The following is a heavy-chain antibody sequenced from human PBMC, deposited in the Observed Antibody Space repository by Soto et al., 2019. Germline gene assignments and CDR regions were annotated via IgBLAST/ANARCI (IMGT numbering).Heavy chain of an antibody. J-gene: IGHJ4*02. CDR2: IYYSGST. D-gene: IGHD2-8*01. V-gene: IGHV4-59*01. CDR3: ARRYAGNFDY. Sequence: SETLSLTCTVSGGSISNYYWSWIRQPPGKGLEWIGYIYYSGSTNYNPSLKSRVTISVDTSKNQFSLKLSSVTAADTAMYYCARRYAGNFDYWGQGTLVTVSS. CDR1: GGSISNYY.